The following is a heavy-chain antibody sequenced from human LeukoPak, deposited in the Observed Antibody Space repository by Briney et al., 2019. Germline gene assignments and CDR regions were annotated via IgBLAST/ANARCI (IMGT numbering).Heavy chain of an antibody. D-gene: IGHD2-2*01. CDR1: GGSISRYF. CDR3: ARLRLTVVVPAATSVWFDP. Sequence: PSETLSLTCAVSGGSISRYFWSWIRQPPGKGLEWIGYIYYNGSSNYNPSLESRLTISVDTSMNQFSLKLSSVTAADTAVYYCARLRLTVVVPAATSVWFDPWGQGTLVTVSS. V-gene: IGHV4-59*08. CDR2: IYYNGSS. J-gene: IGHJ5*02.